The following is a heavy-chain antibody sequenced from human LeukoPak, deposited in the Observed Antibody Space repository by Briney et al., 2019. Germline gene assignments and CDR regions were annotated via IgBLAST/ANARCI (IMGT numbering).Heavy chain of an antibody. CDR1: GFTFSSYA. CDR2: ISYEGSIK. J-gene: IGHJ4*02. V-gene: IGHV3-30*04. D-gene: IGHD3-22*01. Sequence: GGSLRLSCAASGFTFSSYAMHWDRQAPGKGLEWVAVISYEGSIKYYADSVKGRFTISRDNSQNTLSLQMNSLRAEDTALYYCAGSAEDVVVITSVVDYWGQGTLVTVFS. CDR3: AGSAEDVVVITSVVDY.